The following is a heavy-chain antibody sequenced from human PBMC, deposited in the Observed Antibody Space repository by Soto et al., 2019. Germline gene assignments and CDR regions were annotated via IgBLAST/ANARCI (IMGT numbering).Heavy chain of an antibody. J-gene: IGHJ5*02. CDR2: IYYSGST. Sequence: QLQLQESGPGLVKPSETLSLTCTVSGGSISSSSYYWGWIRQPPGKGLEWIGSIYYSGSTYYNPSLKSRVTISVDTSKNQFSLKLSSVTAADTAVYYCARLPLRVGGTTPRVWFDPWGQGTLVTVSS. CDR3: ARLPLRVGGTTPRVWFDP. D-gene: IGHD1-1*01. V-gene: IGHV4-39*01. CDR1: GGSISSSSYY.